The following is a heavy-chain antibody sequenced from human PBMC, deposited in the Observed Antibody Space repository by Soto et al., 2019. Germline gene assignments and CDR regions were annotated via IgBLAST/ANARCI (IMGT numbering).Heavy chain of an antibody. D-gene: IGHD4-17*01. CDR3: ARTTAVPNTLRSRYFFDY. CDR1: GGSASNKTYY. V-gene: IGHV4-61*01. Sequence: SETLSLTCSVSGGSASNKTYYWSWIRQPPGKRLEWIGYVYYSGTTNYNPSLKSRVTISVDLSKNQFSLRLSSVTTADTALYYCARTTAVPNTLRSRYFFDYWGQGTLVTVSS. CDR2: VYYSGTT. J-gene: IGHJ4*02.